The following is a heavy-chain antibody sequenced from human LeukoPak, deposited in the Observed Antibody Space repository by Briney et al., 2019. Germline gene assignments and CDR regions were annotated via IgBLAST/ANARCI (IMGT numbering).Heavy chain of an antibody. J-gene: IGHJ4*02. Sequence: GGSLRLSCVTSGFTFSKNWMHWVRQAPGKGLVWVSRIQGDGSNTNYADSVKGRFSISRDNAKNTVYLQMNSLRAEDTGIYYCARGTSAGGPISPFDFWGQGTVVTVSS. CDR1: GFTFSKNW. CDR3: ARGTSAGGPISPFDF. V-gene: IGHV3-74*01. D-gene: IGHD6-13*01. CDR2: IQGDGSNT.